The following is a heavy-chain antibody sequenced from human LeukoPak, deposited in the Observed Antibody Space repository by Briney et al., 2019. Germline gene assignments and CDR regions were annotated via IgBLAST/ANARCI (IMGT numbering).Heavy chain of an antibody. V-gene: IGHV4-59*08. CDR1: GGSMNSYY. D-gene: IGHD6-13*01. J-gene: IGHJ4*02. Sequence: SETLSLTCTVSGGSMNSYYWSWIRQPPGKGLEWIGYIYYSGSTNYSPSLKSRVTISVDTSKNQFSLKLSSVTAADTAVFYCARQSYSSSWGSYYFDYWDQGTLVTVSS. CDR2: IYYSGST. CDR3: ARQSYSSSWGSYYFDY.